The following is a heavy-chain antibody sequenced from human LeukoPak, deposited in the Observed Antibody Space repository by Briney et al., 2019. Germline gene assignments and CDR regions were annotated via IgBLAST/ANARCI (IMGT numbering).Heavy chain of an antibody. Sequence: KPGGSLRLSCAASGFTFSDYYMSWIRQAPGKGLEWVSYISSSGSTIYYADSVKGRFTISRDNAKNSLYLQMNSLRAEDTALYYCARATHYYESSGYDYWGQGTLVTVSS. V-gene: IGHV3-11*01. CDR1: GFTFSDYY. CDR3: ARATHYYESSGYDY. J-gene: IGHJ4*02. D-gene: IGHD3-22*01. CDR2: ISSSGSTI.